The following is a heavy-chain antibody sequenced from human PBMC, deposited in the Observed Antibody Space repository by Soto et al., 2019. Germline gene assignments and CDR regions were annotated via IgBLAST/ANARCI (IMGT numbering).Heavy chain of an antibody. CDR2: ISGSGGST. Sequence: GGSLRLSCAASGFTFSSYAMSWVRQAPGKGLEWVSAISGSGGSTYYADSVKGRFTISRDNSKNTLYLQMNSLKTEDTAVYYCTTVGTKYSSSWNVYDFDYWGQGTLVTVSS. CDR3: TTVGTKYSSSWNVYDFDY. D-gene: IGHD6-13*01. J-gene: IGHJ4*02. CDR1: GFTFSSYA. V-gene: IGHV3-23*01.